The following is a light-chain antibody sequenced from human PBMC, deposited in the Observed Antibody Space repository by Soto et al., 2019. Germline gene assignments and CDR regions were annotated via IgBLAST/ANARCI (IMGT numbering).Light chain of an antibody. Sequence: QSVLTQPASVSGSPGQSIAISCTGTSSDVGGYNFVSWYQQYPGKAPKLLIYEVANRPSGVSTRFSGSKSGNTASLTISGLQAEDEADYHCSSFTTSNTVIFGGGTKLTVL. J-gene: IGLJ2*01. CDR3: SSFTTSNTVI. CDR2: EVA. V-gene: IGLV2-14*01. CDR1: SSDVGGYNF.